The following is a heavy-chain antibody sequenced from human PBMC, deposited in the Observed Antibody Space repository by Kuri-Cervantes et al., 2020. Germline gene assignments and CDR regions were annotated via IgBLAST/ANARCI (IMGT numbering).Heavy chain of an antibody. J-gene: IGHJ6*02. CDR3: ARISTVTTPNYYYGMDV. Sequence: SGPTLVKPTQTLTLTCTFPGFSLSTSGMCVSWIRQPPGKALEWLARIDWDDDKYYSTSLKTRLTISKDTSKNQVVLTMTNMDPVDTATYYCARISTVTTPNYYYGMDVWGQGTTVTVSS. CDR1: GFSLSTSGMC. CDR2: IDWDDDK. V-gene: IGHV2-70*11. D-gene: IGHD4-17*01.